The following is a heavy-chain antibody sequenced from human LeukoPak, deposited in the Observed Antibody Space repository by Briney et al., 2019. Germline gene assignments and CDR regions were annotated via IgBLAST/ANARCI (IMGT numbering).Heavy chain of an antibody. Sequence: ASVKVSCKASGYTFRSYDITWVRQAPGQGLEWMGWISSNNGNTNYAQKFQGRVTMTTDTPTSTAYMEMRSLRSDDTAVYYCARDRDSSGWHVADYWGQGTLVTVSS. CDR2: ISSNNGNT. J-gene: IGHJ4*02. CDR3: ARDRDSSGWHVADY. D-gene: IGHD6-19*01. V-gene: IGHV1-18*01. CDR1: GYTFRSYD.